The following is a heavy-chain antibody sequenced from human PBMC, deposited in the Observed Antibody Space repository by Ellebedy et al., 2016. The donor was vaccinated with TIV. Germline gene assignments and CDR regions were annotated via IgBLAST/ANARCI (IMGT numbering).Heavy chain of an antibody. J-gene: IGHJ5*02. V-gene: IGHV5-10-1*01. CDR3: ATQLERRGGASS. Sequence: KVSCKGSGYNFASYWISWVRQMPGKGLEWMGKINPSDSDTNYSPSFQGHVSFSADTSISTAYLQWRGLKASDTAMYYCATQLERRGGASSWGQGTLVTVSS. CDR1: GYNFASYW. CDR2: INPSDSDT. D-gene: IGHD5-24*01.